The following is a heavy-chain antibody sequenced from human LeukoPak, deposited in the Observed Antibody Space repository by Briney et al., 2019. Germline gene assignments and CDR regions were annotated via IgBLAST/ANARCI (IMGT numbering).Heavy chain of an antibody. CDR3: ARVISSWSGWVLGDY. D-gene: IGHD3-3*01. CDR1: GYTFTGYY. V-gene: IGHV1-2*06. Sequence: GASVKVSCKASGYTFTGYYMHWVRQAPGQGLEWMGRINPNSGGTNYAQKFQGRVTMTRDTSISTAYMELSRLRSDDTAVYYCARVISSWSGWVLGDYWGQGTLVTVSS. CDR2: INPNSGGT. J-gene: IGHJ4*02.